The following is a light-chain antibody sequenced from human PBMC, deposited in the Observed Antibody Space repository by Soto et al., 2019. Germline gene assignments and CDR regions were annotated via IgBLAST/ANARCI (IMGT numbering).Light chain of an antibody. CDR3: QQYGIV. J-gene: IGKJ3*01. CDR2: GAS. CDR1: QSVSDGY. V-gene: IGKV3-20*01. Sequence: EIVLTQSPGTLSLSPGETATLSCRASQSVSDGYLAWYQQKPGQAPRLVISGASTRATGIPDRFRGSGSGTHFTLTISRLEPEDFAVYYCQQYGIVFGPGTKVDIK.